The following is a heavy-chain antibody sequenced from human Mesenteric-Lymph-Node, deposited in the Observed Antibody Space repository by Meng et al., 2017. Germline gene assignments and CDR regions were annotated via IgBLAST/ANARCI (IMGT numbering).Heavy chain of an antibody. CDR3: ARDYDILTGYYSPGWFDP. V-gene: IGHV3-74*01. J-gene: IGHJ5*02. D-gene: IGHD3-9*01. Sequence: GESLKISCAASGFTFRSYWMHWVRQAPGKGLEWVSNINSDESRTTYADSVKGRFTISRDNAKNTLYLQMNSLRAEDTAVYYCARDYDILTGYYSPGWFDPWGQGTLVTVSS. CDR1: GFTFRSYW. CDR2: INSDESRT.